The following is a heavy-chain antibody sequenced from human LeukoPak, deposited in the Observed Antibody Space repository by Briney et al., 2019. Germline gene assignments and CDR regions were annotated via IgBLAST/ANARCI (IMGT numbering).Heavy chain of an antibody. Sequence: GASVKVSCKASGYTFTGYYMHWVRQAPGQGLEWMGWINPNSGGTNYAQKFQGRVTMTRDTSISTAYMELSRLRSDDTAVYYCARAATTVTPYNWFDPWGQGTLVTVSS. V-gene: IGHV1-2*02. CDR3: ARAATTVTPYNWFDP. D-gene: IGHD4-17*01. CDR2: INPNSGGT. J-gene: IGHJ5*02. CDR1: GYTFTGYY.